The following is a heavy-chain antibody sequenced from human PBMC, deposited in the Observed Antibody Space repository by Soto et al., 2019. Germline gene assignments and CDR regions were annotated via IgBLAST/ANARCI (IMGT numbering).Heavy chain of an antibody. CDR1: GGSLGSYY. D-gene: IGHD5-18*01. J-gene: IGHJ4*02. V-gene: IGHV4-59*01. CDR3: SRRIHLGPLTYYLDY. CDR2: MYNSGSA. Sequence: SETLSLTCTVSGGSLGSYYWSWIRQPPGKGLEWVGYMYNSGSANYNPSLKSRVTISVDTSKNQFSLKLSSVTAADTAVYYCSRRIHLGPLTYYLDYWGQGTLVTVS.